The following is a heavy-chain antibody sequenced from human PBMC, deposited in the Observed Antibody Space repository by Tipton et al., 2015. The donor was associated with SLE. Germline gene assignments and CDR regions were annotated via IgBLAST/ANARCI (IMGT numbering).Heavy chain of an antibody. J-gene: IGHJ5*02. D-gene: IGHD2-15*01. CDR2: IFTSGET. CDR3: ARHGTNGYCSGGSCSPGAWFDP. Sequence: TLSLTCTVSGGAISSGGYYWGWVRQPAGEGPEWIGRIFTSGETVYNPPLKSRVTISVDTSKNQFSLKLSSLTAADTAVYFCARHGTNGYCSGGSCSPGAWFDPWGQGTLVTVSS. V-gene: IGHV4-61*02. CDR1: GGAISSGGYY.